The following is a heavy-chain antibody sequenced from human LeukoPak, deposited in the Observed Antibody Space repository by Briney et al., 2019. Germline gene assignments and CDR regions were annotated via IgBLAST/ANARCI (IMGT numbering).Heavy chain of an antibody. CDR2: IKQDGSEK. J-gene: IGHJ4*02. CDR3: ARGSAFTFGGVIVRYGFYDY. D-gene: IGHD3-16*02. V-gene: IGHV3-7*01. CDR1: GFTFSSYW. Sequence: GGSLRLSCAASGFTFSSYWMSWVRQAPGKGLEWVANIKQDGSEKYYVDSVKGRFTISRDNAKNSLYLQMNSLRAEDTAVYYCARGSAFTFGGVIVRYGFYDYWGQGTLVTVSS.